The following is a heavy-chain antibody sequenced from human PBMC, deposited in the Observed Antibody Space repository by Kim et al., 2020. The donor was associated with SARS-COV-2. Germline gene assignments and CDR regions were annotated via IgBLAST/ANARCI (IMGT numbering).Heavy chain of an antibody. D-gene: IGHD2-15*01. CDR3: ARSDIVVVVAATFYYYGMDV. J-gene: IGHJ6*02. Sequence: GRFTISRDNAKNSLYLQRNSLRDEDTAVYYCARSDIVVVVAATFYYYGMDVWGQGTTVTVSS. V-gene: IGHV3-48*02.